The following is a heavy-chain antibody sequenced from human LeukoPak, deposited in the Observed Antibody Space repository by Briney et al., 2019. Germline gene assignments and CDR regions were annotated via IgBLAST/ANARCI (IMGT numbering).Heavy chain of an antibody. Sequence: ASVKVSCKASGGTFSSYAISWVRQAPGQGLELMGRIIPTFGTANYAQKFQGRVTITTDESTSTAYMELSSLRSEDTAVYYCARGDIVVVRAFDIWGQGTMVTVSS. CDR1: GGTFSSYA. V-gene: IGHV1-69*05. D-gene: IGHD2-15*01. CDR3: ARGDIVVVRAFDI. CDR2: IIPTFGTA. J-gene: IGHJ3*02.